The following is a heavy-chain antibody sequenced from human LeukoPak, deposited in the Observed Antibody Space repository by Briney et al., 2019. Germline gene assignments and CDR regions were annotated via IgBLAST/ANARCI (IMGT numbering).Heavy chain of an antibody. CDR3: TKPCGYGPGTYYDY. D-gene: IGHD3-10*01. J-gene: IGHJ4*02. Sequence: GGSLRLSCVASGFTFSGSAIHWVRQASGKGLESVGHIRSKTNNYATAYAASVKGRFTISRDDSKNTAYLQMSSLETEDTAIYYCTKPCGYGPGTYYDYWGQGTLVTVSS. CDR2: IRSKTNNYAT. CDR1: GFTFSGSA. V-gene: IGHV3-73*01.